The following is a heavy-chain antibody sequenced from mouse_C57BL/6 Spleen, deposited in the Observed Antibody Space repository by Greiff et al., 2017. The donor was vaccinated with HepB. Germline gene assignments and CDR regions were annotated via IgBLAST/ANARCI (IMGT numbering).Heavy chain of an antibody. V-gene: IGHV5-17*01. CDR3: ASRGNYGYFDY. CDR1: GFTFSDYG. Sequence: VQLKESGGGLVKPGGSLKLSCAASGFTFSDYGMHWVRQAPEKGLEWVAYISSGSSTIYYADTVKGRFTISRDNAKNTLFLQMTSLRSEDTAMYYCASRGNYGYFDYWGQGTTLTVSS. CDR2: ISSGSSTI. D-gene: IGHD2-1*01. J-gene: IGHJ2*01.